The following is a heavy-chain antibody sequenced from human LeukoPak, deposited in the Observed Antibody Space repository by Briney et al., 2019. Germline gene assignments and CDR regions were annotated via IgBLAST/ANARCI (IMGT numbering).Heavy chain of an antibody. V-gene: IGHV3-30*02. CDR1: GFTFSSYG. CDR3: ARALGHQTVVGVGKN. CDR2: IRYDGSNK. J-gene: IGHJ4*02. D-gene: IGHD3-3*01. Sequence: PGGSLRLSCAASGFTFSSYGMHWVRQAPGKGLEWVAFIRYDGSNKYYADSVKGRFTISRDNSKNTLYLQMNSLRAEDTAVYYCARALGHQTVVGVGKNWGQGTLVTVSS.